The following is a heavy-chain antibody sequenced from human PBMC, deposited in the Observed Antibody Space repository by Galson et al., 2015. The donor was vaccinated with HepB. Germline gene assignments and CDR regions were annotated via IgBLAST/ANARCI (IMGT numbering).Heavy chain of an antibody. CDR3: ANYNWNYAFDY. J-gene: IGHJ4*02. D-gene: IGHD1-7*01. Sequence: SLRLSCAVSGFTFSSYWMHWVRQAPGKGLVWVSRINSDGSSTSYADSVKGRFTISRDNAKNTLYLQMNSLRAEDTAVYYCANYNWNYAFDYWGQGTLVTVSS. V-gene: IGHV3-74*01. CDR2: INSDGSST. CDR1: GFTFSSYW.